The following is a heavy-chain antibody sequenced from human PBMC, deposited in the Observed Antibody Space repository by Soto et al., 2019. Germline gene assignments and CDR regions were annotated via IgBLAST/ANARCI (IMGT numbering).Heavy chain of an antibody. V-gene: IGHV4-34*01. CDR3: ARDKITGLFDY. D-gene: IGHD2-8*02. CDR1: GASIYKGGYF. J-gene: IGHJ4*02. CDR2: INHSGST. Sequence: SETLSLTCSVSGASIYKGGYFWSWIRQPPGTGLEWIGEINHSGSTNYNPSLKSRVTISVDTSKNQFSLKLTSVTAADTAVYYCARDKITGLFDYWGQGTLVTVSS.